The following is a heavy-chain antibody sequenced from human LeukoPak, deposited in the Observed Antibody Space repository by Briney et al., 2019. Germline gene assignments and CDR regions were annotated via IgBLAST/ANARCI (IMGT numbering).Heavy chain of an antibody. J-gene: IGHJ4*02. D-gene: IGHD3-10*01. CDR1: GGSISSSSYY. V-gene: IGHV4-39*07. CDR2: IYYSGST. Sequence: SETLSLTCTVSGGSISSSSYYWGWIRQPPGKGLEWIGSIYYSGSTYYNPSLKSRVTISVDTSKNQFSLKLSSVTAADTAVYYCARVFYGSMIFDIWGQGALVTVSS. CDR3: ARVFYGSMIFDI.